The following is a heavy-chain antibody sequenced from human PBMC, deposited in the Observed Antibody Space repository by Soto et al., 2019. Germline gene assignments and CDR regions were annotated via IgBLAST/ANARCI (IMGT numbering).Heavy chain of an antibody. J-gene: IGHJ4*02. CDR1: GFTFDDYS. CDR3: AKDKRAIHYFDY. Sequence: EVQLVESGGGLVQPGRSLRLSCAASGFTFDDYSMHWIRQPPGKGLEWVSGIDWNGRRIDYADSVKGRFTISRDDAKNSLYLQMNSLRAEDTALYYCAKDKRAIHYFDYWGQGTLVTVSS. CDR2: IDWNGRRI. V-gene: IGHV3-9*01. D-gene: IGHD1-1*01.